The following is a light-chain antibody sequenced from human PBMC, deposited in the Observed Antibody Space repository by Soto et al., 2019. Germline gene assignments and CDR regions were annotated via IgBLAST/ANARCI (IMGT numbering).Light chain of an antibody. CDR2: FDS. CDR1: TSNIGTNF. Sequence: QSVLTQPPSASGTPGQRVTISCSGATSNIGTNFVYWYQQFPGTAPKLLLYFDSQRLSGVPDRFSGSRSGTSASLAISGLRPEDEADYHCATWDDSLSGPVFGGGTKLTVL. V-gene: IGLV1-47*01. J-gene: IGLJ3*02. CDR3: ATWDDSLSGPV.